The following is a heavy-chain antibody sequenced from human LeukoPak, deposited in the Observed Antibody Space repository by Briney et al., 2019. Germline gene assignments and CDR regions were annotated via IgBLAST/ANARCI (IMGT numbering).Heavy chain of an antibody. CDR2: IGTSSTFI. V-gene: IGHV3-21*01. CDR1: GFTFTTYT. CDR3: AKAGLWTYGFQDF. J-gene: IGHJ4*02. D-gene: IGHD3-10*01. Sequence: GGSLRLSCAASGFTFTTYTMNWVRQAPGKGLEWVSSIGTSSTFIYYADSVKGRFTVSRDNAKNSLFLQMNSLRAEDTAVYYCAKAGLWTYGFQDFWGQGTLVTVSS.